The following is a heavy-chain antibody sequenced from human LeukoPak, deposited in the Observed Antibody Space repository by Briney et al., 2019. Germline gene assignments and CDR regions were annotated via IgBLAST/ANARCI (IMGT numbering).Heavy chain of an antibody. CDR1: GGTFISYT. V-gene: IGHV1-69*10. CDR3: AGGAGITLIAADF. Sequence: ASVKVSCKASGGTFISYTISWVRQAPGQGREWMGGIIPILGVANYAQKFQGRVTISADKSTNTAYMELSSLRSEDTAVYYCAGGAGITLIAADFWGQGTLVTVSS. J-gene: IGHJ4*02. D-gene: IGHD3-22*01. CDR2: IIPILGVA.